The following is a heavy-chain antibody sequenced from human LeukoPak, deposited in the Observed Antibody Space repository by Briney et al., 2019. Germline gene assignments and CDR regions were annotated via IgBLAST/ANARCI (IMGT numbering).Heavy chain of an antibody. CDR3: AITTGTSSFDAFDI. J-gene: IGHJ3*02. V-gene: IGHV4-59*01. CDR2: IFYGGST. CDR1: GGSISSYY. Sequence: PSETLSLTCTVSGGSISSYYWSWIRQPPGKGLEWIGYIFYGGSTNYNPSLKSRVTISVDTSKNQFSLKLSSVTAADTAVYYCAITTGTSSFDAFDIWGQGTMVTVSS. D-gene: IGHD1-1*01.